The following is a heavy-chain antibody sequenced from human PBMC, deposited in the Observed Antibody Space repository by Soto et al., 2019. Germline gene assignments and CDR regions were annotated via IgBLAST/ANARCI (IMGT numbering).Heavy chain of an antibody. CDR2: ISGSGGST. CDR3: AQVGLQLEVYFDY. CDR1: GFTFSSYA. Sequence: EVQLLESGGGLVQPAGSLRLSCAASGFTFSSYAMIWVRQAPGKGLEWVSAISGSGGSTYYADSVKGRFTISRDNSKNTLYLQMDSLRAEDTAVYYCAQVGLQLEVYFDYWGQGTLVTVSS. D-gene: IGHD1-7*01. J-gene: IGHJ4*02. V-gene: IGHV3-23*01.